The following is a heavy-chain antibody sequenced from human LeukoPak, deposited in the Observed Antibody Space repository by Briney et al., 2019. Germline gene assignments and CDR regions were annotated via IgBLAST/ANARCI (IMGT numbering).Heavy chain of an antibody. CDR1: GGSFSGCY. CDR3: ARGVAGTTFLSDY. D-gene: IGHD1-7*01. J-gene: IGHJ4*02. V-gene: IGHV4-34*01. Sequence: PSETLSLTCAVYGGSFSGCYWSWIRQPPGKGLEGIGEINHSGSTNYNPSLKSRVTISVDTSKNQFSLKLSSVTAADTAVYYCARGVAGTTFLSDYWGQGTLVTVSS. CDR2: INHSGST.